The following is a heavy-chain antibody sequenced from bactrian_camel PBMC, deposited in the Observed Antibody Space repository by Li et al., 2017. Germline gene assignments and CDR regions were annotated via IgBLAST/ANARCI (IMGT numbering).Heavy chain of an antibody. Sequence: HVQLVESGGGLVQPGGSLRLSCAVSGAFYSRHYCLAWCRQAPGKEREGVAAIDSDGSTSYADSVKGRFTISKDNAKTTLYLQMNSLKPEDTAMYYCAEAAGGYCYPSSADFGYWGQGTQVTVS. D-gene: IGHD2*01. CDR2: IDSDGST. CDR1: GAFYSRHY. V-gene: IGHV3S53*01. CDR3: AEAAGGYCYPSSADFGY. J-gene: IGHJ6*01.